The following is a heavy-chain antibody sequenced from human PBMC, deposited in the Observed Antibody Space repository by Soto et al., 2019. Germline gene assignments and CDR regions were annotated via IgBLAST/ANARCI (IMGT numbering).Heavy chain of an antibody. D-gene: IGHD2-15*01. J-gene: IGHJ3*01. V-gene: IGHV3-74*01. CDR1: GFTFDYYW. CDR2: IQNDASLT. Sequence: LVESGGGLVQSGASLRLSCAASGFTFDYYWMHWVHQVPGKGLLWVSHIQNDASLTTYADSVKGRFIISRDNAKNTLYLQMNGLRVEDTAVYFCVRGQRGGFDLWGQGTMVTVSS. CDR3: VRGQRGGFDL.